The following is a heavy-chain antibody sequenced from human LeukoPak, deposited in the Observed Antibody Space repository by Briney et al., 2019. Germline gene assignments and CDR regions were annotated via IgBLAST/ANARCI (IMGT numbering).Heavy chain of an antibody. Sequence: QAGGSLRLSCAASGFTFSSYWMTWVRQAPGKGLEWVANIKEDASEKYYVDSVKGRFTISRDNAKNSLYLQMNSLRAEDTAVYYCARVYLYYDILTGYGNYFDYWGQGTLVTVSS. J-gene: IGHJ4*02. CDR2: IKEDASEK. D-gene: IGHD3-9*01. CDR3: ARVYLYYDILTGYGNYFDY. V-gene: IGHV3-7*01. CDR1: GFTFSSYW.